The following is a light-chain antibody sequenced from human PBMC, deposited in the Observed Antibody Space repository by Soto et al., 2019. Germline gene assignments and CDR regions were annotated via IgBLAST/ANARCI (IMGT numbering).Light chain of an antibody. CDR2: AAS. CDR3: QQLNSYPLT. Sequence: LNQSPSSLSATEGDRVTITCRASQGISSYLAWYQQKPGKAPKLLIYAASTLQSGVPSRFSGSGSGTDFTLTISSLQPEDFATYYCQQLNSYPLTFGGGTIVDVK. CDR1: QGISSY. J-gene: IGKJ4*01. V-gene: IGKV1-9*01.